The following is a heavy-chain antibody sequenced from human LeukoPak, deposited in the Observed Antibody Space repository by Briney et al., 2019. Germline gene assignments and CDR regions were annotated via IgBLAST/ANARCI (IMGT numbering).Heavy chain of an antibody. CDR3: ASGPYSSDPPKDY. D-gene: IGHD6-25*01. CDR2: IYYSGST. Sequence: SETLSLTCTVSGGSISSSSYYWGWIRQPPGKGLEWIGSIYYSGSTNYNPSLKSRVTISVDTSKNQFSLKLSSVTAADTAVYYCASGPYSSDPPKDYWGQGTLVTVSS. V-gene: IGHV4-39*07. CDR1: GGSISSSSYY. J-gene: IGHJ4*02.